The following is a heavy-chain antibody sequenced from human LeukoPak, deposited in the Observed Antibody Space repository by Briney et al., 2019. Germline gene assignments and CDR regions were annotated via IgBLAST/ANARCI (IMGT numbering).Heavy chain of an antibody. Sequence: PGGSLRLSCALSGLNIRNYWMHWVRQAPGKGLVWVSRMNDDGGGISYADSVKGRFTISRDHAKNTLYLQMNSLRAEDTAVYYCARETTVSREWYFDLWGRGTLVTVAS. V-gene: IGHV3-74*01. D-gene: IGHD4-17*01. CDR2: MNDDGGGI. J-gene: IGHJ2*01. CDR3: ARETTVSREWYFDL. CDR1: GLNIRNYW.